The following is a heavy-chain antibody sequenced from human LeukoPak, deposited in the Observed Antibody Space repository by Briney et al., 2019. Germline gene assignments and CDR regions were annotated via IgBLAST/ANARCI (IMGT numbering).Heavy chain of an antibody. J-gene: IGHJ4*02. CDR3: AREPLAAAGMDY. CDR1: GFTSGIYA. V-gene: IGHV3-23*01. Sequence: GGSLRLSCAASGFTSGIYAVSWVRQAPGKGLEWVLAFSGGGDSYYADSVKGRFTISRDNSKKILYLQMNSLRAEDTAVYYCAREPLAAAGMDYWGQGTLVTVSS. CDR2: FSGGGDS. D-gene: IGHD6-13*01.